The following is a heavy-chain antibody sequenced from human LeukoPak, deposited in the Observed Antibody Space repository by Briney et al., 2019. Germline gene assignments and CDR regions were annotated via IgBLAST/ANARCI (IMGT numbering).Heavy chain of an antibody. V-gene: IGHV6-1*01. CDR1: GDSVSSNSAT. D-gene: IGHD1-26*01. Sequence: SQTLSLTCAISGDSVSSNSATWDWITQSPSRGLEWLGRTYYRSKWYNDYAVSVKSRITINPDTSKNQFSLHLNSVTPEDTAVYYCARVGRSGTDYEYWGQGTLVTVSS. CDR3: ARVGRSGTDYEY. J-gene: IGHJ4*02. CDR2: TYYRSKWYN.